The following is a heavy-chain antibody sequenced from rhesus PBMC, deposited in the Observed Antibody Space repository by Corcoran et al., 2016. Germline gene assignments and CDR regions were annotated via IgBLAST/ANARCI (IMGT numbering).Heavy chain of an antibody. J-gene: IGHJ4*01. CDR2: IYLDDDK. Sequence: QVTLKESGPALVKPTQTLTLTCTFSGFSLTTSGMGVGWIRKPPGKALEWLALIYLDDDKRYSTSQKSRLTISKDTSKNQIVLTMTNMDPVDTATYSCARGGVGAAADFDYWGQGVLVTVSS. CDR1: GFSLTTSGMG. V-gene: IGHV2-152*01. CDR3: ARGGVGAAADFDY. D-gene: IGHD6-43*01.